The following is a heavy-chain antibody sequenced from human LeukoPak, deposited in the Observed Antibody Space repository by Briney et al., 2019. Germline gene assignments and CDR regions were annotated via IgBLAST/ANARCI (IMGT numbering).Heavy chain of an antibody. V-gene: IGHV3-30-3*01. D-gene: IGHD2-2*01. CDR2: ISYDGSNK. CDR1: GFTFSSYA. Sequence: GRSLRLSCAASGFTFSSYAMHWVRQAPGKGLEWVAVISYDGSNKYYADSVKGRFTISRDNSKNTLYLQMNSLRAEDTAVYYCARGYCSSTSCSIDYWGQGTLVTVSS. CDR3: ARGYCSSTSCSIDY. J-gene: IGHJ4*02.